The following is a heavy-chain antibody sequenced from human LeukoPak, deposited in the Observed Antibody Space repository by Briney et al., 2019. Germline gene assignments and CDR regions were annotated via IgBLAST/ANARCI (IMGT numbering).Heavy chain of an antibody. CDR2: ISGSGGST. J-gene: IGHJ4*02. V-gene: IGHV3-23*01. CDR3: AKVVRYYGSGSYYKILYYFDY. D-gene: IGHD3-10*01. Sequence: PGGSLRLSCAASGFTFSSYAMSWVRQAPGKGLEWVSAISGSGGSTYYADSVKGRFTISSDNSKNTLYLQMNSLRAEDTAVYYCAKVVRYYGSGSYYKILYYFDYWGQGTLVTVSS. CDR1: GFTFSSYA.